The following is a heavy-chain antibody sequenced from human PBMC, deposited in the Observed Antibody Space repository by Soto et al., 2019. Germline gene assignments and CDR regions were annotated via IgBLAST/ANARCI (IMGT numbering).Heavy chain of an antibody. CDR3: ARKWGHSAS. J-gene: IGHJ4*02. CDR2: INAGNGDT. D-gene: IGHD1-26*01. V-gene: IGHV1-3*01. Sequence: QVQLVQSGAEVKKPGASVKIFCKTSVYPFTTYAIHWVRQAPGQSLEWMGWINAGNGDTKYSGKFQGRVIISRDTAASTAFMELNSLRSEDTAVYYCARKWGHSASWGQGTLVTVSS. CDR1: VYPFTTYA.